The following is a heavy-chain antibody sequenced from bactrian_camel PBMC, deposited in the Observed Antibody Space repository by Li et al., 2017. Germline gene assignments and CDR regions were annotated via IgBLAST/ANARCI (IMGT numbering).Heavy chain of an antibody. CDR2: INSGGSGT. CDR3: AAGGTCRIGDCQR. Sequence: VQLVESGGGLVQPGGSLRLSCAASGSTFSVYDMSWVRQAPGKGLEWLSAINSGGSGTYYADSVKGRFSISRDNAENTLYLQMNSLKTEDTAMYYCAAGGTCRIGDCQRRGQGTQVTVS. V-gene: IGHV3S40*01. D-gene: IGHD3*01. J-gene: IGHJ4*01. CDR1: GSTFSVYD.